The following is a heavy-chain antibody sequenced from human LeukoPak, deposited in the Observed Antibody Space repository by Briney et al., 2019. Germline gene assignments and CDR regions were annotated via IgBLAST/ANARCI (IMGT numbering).Heavy chain of an antibody. CDR3: ARDRSLTLGY. D-gene: IGHD1-14*01. V-gene: IGHV3-48*04. CDR1: GFTFSSYS. Sequence: GGSLRLSCAASGFTFSSYSMNWVRQAPGKRLEWVSYISSSSSTIYYADSVKGRFTISRDNAKNSLYLQMNSLRAEDTAVYYCARDRSLTLGYWGQGTLVTVSS. CDR2: ISSSSSTI. J-gene: IGHJ4*02.